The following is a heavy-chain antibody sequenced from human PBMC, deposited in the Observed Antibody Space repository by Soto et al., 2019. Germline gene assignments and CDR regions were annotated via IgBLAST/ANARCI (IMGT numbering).Heavy chain of an antibody. V-gene: IGHV1-58*01. CDR1: GFTFTSSA. Sequence: SVKVSCKASGFTFTSSAVQWVRQARGQRLEWIGWIVAGSGNTNYAQKFQERVTITRDMSTSTAYMELSSLRSEDTAVYYCAAEGQIDDAFDIWGQGTMVTVSS. J-gene: IGHJ3*02. CDR3: AAEGQIDDAFDI. CDR2: IVAGSGNT.